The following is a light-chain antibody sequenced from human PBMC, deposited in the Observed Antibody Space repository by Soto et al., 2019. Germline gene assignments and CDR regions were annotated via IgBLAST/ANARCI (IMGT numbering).Light chain of an antibody. CDR3: AARDDSLNGAV. Sequence: QSVLTQPPSASGTPGQRVTISCSGSSSNIGSNTVNWYQQLPGTAPKLLIYSNNQRPSGVPDRFSGSKSGTSASLAISGLQSEDESDYYCAARDDSLNGAVFGTGTKVTVL. V-gene: IGLV1-44*01. CDR1: SSNIGSNT. J-gene: IGLJ1*01. CDR2: SNN.